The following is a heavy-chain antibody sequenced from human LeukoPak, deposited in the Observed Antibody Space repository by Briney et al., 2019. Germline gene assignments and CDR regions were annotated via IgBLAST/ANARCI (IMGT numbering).Heavy chain of an antibody. J-gene: IGHJ4*02. Sequence: ASXFTFXSXXMHXXXXXPXXXXXXXSXISSSGSTIYYADSVKGRFTISRDNAKNSLYLQMNSLGAEDTAVYYCAREVQWLSRPVFDYWGQGTLVTVSS. D-gene: IGHD6-19*01. V-gene: IGHV3-48*04. CDR2: ISSSGSTI. CDR3: AREVQWLSRPVFDY. CDR1: XFTFXSXX.